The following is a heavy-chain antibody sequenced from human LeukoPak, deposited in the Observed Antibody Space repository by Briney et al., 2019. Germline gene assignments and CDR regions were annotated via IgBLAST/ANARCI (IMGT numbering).Heavy chain of an antibody. CDR1: GFTFRSFY. J-gene: IGHJ4*02. Sequence: PGGSLRLSCAASGFTFRSFYMSWVRQAPGKGLEWVAKVNENGREAHYADSVTGRFTISRDNAKNSVSLQMNNVRADDTAVYYCAKDEVGGHFEYWGQGILVTVSS. CDR3: AKDEVGGHFEY. CDR2: VNENGREA. V-gene: IGHV3-7*01.